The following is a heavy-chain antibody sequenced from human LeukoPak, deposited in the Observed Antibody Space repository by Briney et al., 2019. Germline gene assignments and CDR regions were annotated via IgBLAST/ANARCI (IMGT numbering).Heavy chain of an antibody. V-gene: IGHV1-18*01. CDR1: GYIFTNYG. J-gene: IGHJ3*02. D-gene: IGHD3-3*01. Sequence: ASVKVSCKASGYIFTNYGISWVRQAPGQGLEWMGWISAYNGNTNYAQKLQGRVTMTTDTSTSTAYMELGSLRSDDTAVYYCARVKSPPGITIFGVVKVDAFDIWGQGTMVTVSS. CDR3: ARVKSPPGITIFGVVKVDAFDI. CDR2: ISAYNGNT.